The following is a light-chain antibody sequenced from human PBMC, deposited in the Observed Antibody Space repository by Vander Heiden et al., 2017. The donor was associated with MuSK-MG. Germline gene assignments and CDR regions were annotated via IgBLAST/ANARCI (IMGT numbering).Light chain of an antibody. CDR3: QQHSSWPPRT. J-gene: IGKJ4*01. V-gene: IGKV3-11*01. CDR1: QSVSSY. Sequence: EIVLTQSPATLSLSPGERATLSCRASQSVSSYLAGYQQKPGQPPRLLIYDASNRATGIPARFSGSGSGTDVTLTISSIEPEDFAVEYCQQHSSWPPRTFGGGTKVEIK. CDR2: DAS.